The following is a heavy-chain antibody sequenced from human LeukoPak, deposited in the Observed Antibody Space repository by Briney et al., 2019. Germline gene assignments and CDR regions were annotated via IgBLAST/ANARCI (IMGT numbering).Heavy chain of an antibody. D-gene: IGHD4-4*01. V-gene: IGHV1-2*02. Sequence: ASVKVSCKASGYTFTGYYMHWVRRAPGQGLEWMGWINPNSGGTNYAQKFQGRVTMTRDTSISTVYMELSSLRSEDTAVYYCARDDYSNWGQGTLVTVSS. CDR3: ARDDYSN. J-gene: IGHJ4*02. CDR2: INPNSGGT. CDR1: GYTFTGYY.